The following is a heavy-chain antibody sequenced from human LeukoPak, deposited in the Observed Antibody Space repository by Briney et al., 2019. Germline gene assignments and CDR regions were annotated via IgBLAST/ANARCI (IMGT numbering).Heavy chain of an antibody. CDR3: VRQRYVYGYCDS. V-gene: IGHV4-38-2*01. CDR2: LSHSGRI. CDR1: GYSISSGRY. Sequence: SETLSLTCAVSGYSISSGRYWGWVRPPPGKGLEWIGSLSHSGRIHYNPSLESRVTKSVDTSKNQFSLRLSSVTAADTAVYYCVRQRYVYGYCDSWGPGTLVTVSS. D-gene: IGHD3-22*01. J-gene: IGHJ4*02.